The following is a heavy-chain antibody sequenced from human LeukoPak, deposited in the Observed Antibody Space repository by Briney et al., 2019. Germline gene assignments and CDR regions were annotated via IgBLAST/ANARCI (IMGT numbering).Heavy chain of an antibody. V-gene: IGHV1-3*01. Sequence: GSVKDSCKASRYTFICYAMHGVGQAPGQRLDWMGRINAGNGNTKYSQKFEGTATTTRNTTASTAYMEPSSLRSEDTAVSYCARVRSVPGFFASWGQGTLVTVSS. CDR2: INAGNGNT. CDR1: RYTFICYA. CDR3: ARVRSVPGFFAS. J-gene: IGHJ4*02. D-gene: IGHD3-3*01.